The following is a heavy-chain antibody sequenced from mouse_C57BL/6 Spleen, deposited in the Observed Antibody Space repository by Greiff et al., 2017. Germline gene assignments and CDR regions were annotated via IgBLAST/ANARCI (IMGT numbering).Heavy chain of an antibody. D-gene: IGHD1-1*01. CDR2: INPNNGGT. J-gene: IGHJ1*03. V-gene: IGHV1-18*01. CDR3: ARRHGSSPWYFDV. Sequence: VQLQQSGPELVKPGASVKIPCKASGYTFTDYNIDWVKQSHGKSLEWIGDINPNNGGTIYNQKFKGKATLTVDKSSSTAYMELRSLTSEDTAVYYCARRHGSSPWYFDVWGTGTTVTVSS. CDR1: GYTFTDYN.